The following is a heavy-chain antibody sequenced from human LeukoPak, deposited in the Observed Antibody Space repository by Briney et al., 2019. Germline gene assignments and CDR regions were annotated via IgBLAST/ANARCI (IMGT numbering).Heavy chain of an antibody. CDR2: IDPSDSYT. Sequence: GESLQISCKGSGSRFTSYWISWVRQMPGKGLEWMGRIDPSDSYTNYSPSFQGHVTISADKSISTAYLQWSSLKASDTAMYYCATGGYDPPFDYWGQGTLVTVSS. CDR1: GSRFTSYW. J-gene: IGHJ4*02. V-gene: IGHV5-10-1*01. D-gene: IGHD5-12*01. CDR3: ATGGYDPPFDY.